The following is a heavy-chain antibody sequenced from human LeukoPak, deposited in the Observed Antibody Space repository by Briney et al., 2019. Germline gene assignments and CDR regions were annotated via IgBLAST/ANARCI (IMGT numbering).Heavy chain of an antibody. CDR2: VHLSGRT. J-gene: IGHJ4*02. CDR3: AREGGPYRPLDY. Sequence: PSGTLSLTCGVSGGSISTTNWWTWVRQPPGEGLGWIGEVHLSGRTHYNPSLESRVTMSVDMSENHISLRLTSVTAADTAVYYCAREGGPYRPLDYSGQGTLVTVSS. V-gene: IGHV4-4*02. CDR1: GGSISTTNW.